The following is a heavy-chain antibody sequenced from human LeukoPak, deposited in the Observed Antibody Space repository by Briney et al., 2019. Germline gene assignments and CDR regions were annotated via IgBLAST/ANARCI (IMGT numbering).Heavy chain of an antibody. D-gene: IGHD2-2*01. CDR2: IYYSGST. CDR1: GGSISSYY. V-gene: IGHV4-59*01. J-gene: IGHJ4*02. CDR3: ARGPHCTSTSCYYFDY. Sequence: SETLSLTCTVSGGSISSYYLSWIRQPPGKGLEWIGYIYYSGSTNYNPSLKSRVTISVDTSKNQFSLKLSSVTAADTAVYYCARGPHCTSTSCYYFDYWGQGTLVTVSS.